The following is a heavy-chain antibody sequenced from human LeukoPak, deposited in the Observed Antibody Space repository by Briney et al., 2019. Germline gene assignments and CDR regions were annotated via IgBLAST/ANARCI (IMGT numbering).Heavy chain of an antibody. J-gene: IGHJ4*02. Sequence: SETLSLTCTVSGGSISTYYWSWIRQPPGKGLEWIGYIYYSGSTNYNPSLKSRVTISVDTSKNQFSLKLSSVTAADTAVYYCARDTLNYGDYGALGYWGQGTLVTVSS. CDR3: ARDTLNYGDYGALGY. CDR2: IYYSGST. V-gene: IGHV4-59*01. D-gene: IGHD4-17*01. CDR1: GGSISTYY.